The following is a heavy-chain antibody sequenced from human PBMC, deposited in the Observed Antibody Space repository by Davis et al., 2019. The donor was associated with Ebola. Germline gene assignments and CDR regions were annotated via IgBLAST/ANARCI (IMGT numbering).Heavy chain of an antibody. J-gene: IGHJ4*02. CDR3: ASQGPPPYGYSGYDGSGYFDY. D-gene: IGHD5-12*01. CDR1: GGTFNSYA. Sequence: SVKVSCKASGGTFNSYAITWMRQAPGQGLEWMGGIIPIFGTTNYAQKFQGRVTITADESTSTSYMELSSLRSEDTAVYYCASQGPPPYGYSGYDGSGYFDYWGQGTLVTVSS. V-gene: IGHV1-69*13. CDR2: IIPIFGTT.